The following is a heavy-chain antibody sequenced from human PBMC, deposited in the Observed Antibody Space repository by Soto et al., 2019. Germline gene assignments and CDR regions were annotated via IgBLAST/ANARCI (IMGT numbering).Heavy chain of an antibody. V-gene: IGHV3-23*01. CDR1: GFTFSSYS. CDR2: ISGSGGST. Sequence: GGSLRLSCAASGFTFSSYSMSWVRQAPGKGLEWVSAISGSGGSTYYADSVKGRFTISRDNSKNTLYLQMNSLRAEDTAVYYCAKAHCSSTSCENHWGQGTLVTVSS. CDR3: AKAHCSSTSCENH. D-gene: IGHD2-2*01. J-gene: IGHJ5*02.